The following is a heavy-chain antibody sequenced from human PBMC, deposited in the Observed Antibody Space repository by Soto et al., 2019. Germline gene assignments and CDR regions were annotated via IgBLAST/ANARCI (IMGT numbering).Heavy chain of an antibody. J-gene: IGHJ4*02. CDR3: VRGRGYNYGYFDY. CDR1: GFIFSDHY. D-gene: IGHD5-18*01. V-gene: IGHV3-72*01. Sequence: EVQLVESGGGLVQPGGYLRLSCAASGFIFSDHYMDWVRQAPGKGLEWVGRSRNKANSYTTEYAASVKGRFTISRDDSKNSLYLQMNSLKTEDTAVYYCVRGRGYNYGYFDYWGQGTLVTVSS. CDR2: SRNKANSYTT.